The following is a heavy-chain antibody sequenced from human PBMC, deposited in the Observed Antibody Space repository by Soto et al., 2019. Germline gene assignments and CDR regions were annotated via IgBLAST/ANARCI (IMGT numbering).Heavy chain of an antibody. CDR2: ISPYSGKT. Sequence: ASVKVSCKASGYTFTNNDVCWVRQTPGQGLEWMGWISPYSGKTNYARKFQGRVTMTTDTSTSTAYMEVRSLTSDDTAVYYCARDGGGSSRYYFDYWGQGTLVTVSS. CDR3: ARDGGGSSRYYFDY. V-gene: IGHV1-18*01. CDR1: GYTFTNND. D-gene: IGHD3-22*01. J-gene: IGHJ4*02.